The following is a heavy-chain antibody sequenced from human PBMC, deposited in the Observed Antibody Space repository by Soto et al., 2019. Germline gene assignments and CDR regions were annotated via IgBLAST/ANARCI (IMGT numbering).Heavy chain of an antibody. CDR3: ARDRRYYGSGSYYYGMDV. CDR2: IYYSGST. CDR1: GGSISSGYYY. J-gene: IGHJ6*02. D-gene: IGHD3-10*01. Sequence: SETLSLTCTVSGGSISSGYYYWSWIRQPPGKGLEWIGYIYYSGSTYYNPSLKSRVTISVDTSKNQFSLKLSSVTAADTAVYYCARDRRYYGSGSYYYGMDVWGQGTTVTVSS. V-gene: IGHV4-30-4*01.